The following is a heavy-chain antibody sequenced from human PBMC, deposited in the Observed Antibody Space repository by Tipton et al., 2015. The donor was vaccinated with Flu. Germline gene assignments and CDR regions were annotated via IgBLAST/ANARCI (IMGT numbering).Heavy chain of an antibody. V-gene: IGHV1-24*01. Sequence: VQLVQSGAEVQKPGASVKVSCKVSGYNLNELSMHWVRQAPGIGLEWMGGFDDEDGEIIYAPKFQGTVTMTEETSTNTAYMELSSLRSEDTAVYYCTTAHTYAYCGDGNCYSPAFDYWGQGTLVTVSS. CDR3: TTAHTYAYCGDGNCYSPAFDY. D-gene: IGHD2-15*01. J-gene: IGHJ4*02. CDR2: FDDEDGEI. CDR1: GYNLNELS.